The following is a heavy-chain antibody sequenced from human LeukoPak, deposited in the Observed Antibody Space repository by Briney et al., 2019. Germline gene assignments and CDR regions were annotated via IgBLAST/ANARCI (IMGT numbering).Heavy chain of an antibody. CDR2: IRYDGSNK. CDR3: AKALVVPAAIGAFDI. V-gene: IGHV3-30*02. CDR1: GFTFSSYG. D-gene: IGHD2-2*02. Sequence: AGGSLRLSCAASGFTFSSYGMHWVRQAPGKGLEWVAFIRYDGSNKYYADSVKGRFTISRDNSKNTLYLQMNSLRAEDTAVYYCAKALVVPAAIGAFDIWGQGTMVTVSS. J-gene: IGHJ3*02.